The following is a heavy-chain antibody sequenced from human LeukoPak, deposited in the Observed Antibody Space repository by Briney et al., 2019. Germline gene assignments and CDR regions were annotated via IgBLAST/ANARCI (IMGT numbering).Heavy chain of an antibody. CDR2: INTNTGNP. V-gene: IGHV7-4-1*02. J-gene: IGHJ3*02. D-gene: IGHD3-9*01. Sequence: GSVKVSCMASLYTFTSYVMNWVRQAPGRGVEWMGWINTNTGNPQFVQGFTGLFVFSSDTSVSTAYLQISSLKAEDTAVDYCARAAWDYYDILTCYYMNAFDIWGQGTMVTVSS. CDR1: LYTFTSYV. CDR3: ARAAWDYYDILTCYYMNAFDI.